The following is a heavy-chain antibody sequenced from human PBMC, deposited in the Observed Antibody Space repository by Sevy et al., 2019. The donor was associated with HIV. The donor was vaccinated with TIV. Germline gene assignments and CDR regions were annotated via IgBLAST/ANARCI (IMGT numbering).Heavy chain of an antibody. V-gene: IGHV3-30*18. CDR2: ISYHGRDK. Sequence: GGSLRLSCVVSGISFTTSGMHWVRQAPGKGLEWVAVISYHGRDKFYAESVKGRSTISRDNSKNMLYLQMNSLRAEDTAVYYCAKDFTGYNGMDVWGQGTMVTDSS. D-gene: IGHD3-9*01. CDR3: AKDFTGYNGMDV. CDR1: GISFTTSG. J-gene: IGHJ6*02.